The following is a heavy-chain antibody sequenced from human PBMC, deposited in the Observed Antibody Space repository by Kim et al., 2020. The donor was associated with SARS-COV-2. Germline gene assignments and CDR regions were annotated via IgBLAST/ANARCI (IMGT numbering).Heavy chain of an antibody. V-gene: IGHV1-2*02. D-gene: IGHD3-3*01. CDR3: ARSGTITIFGVVIVSGDYYYMDV. CDR2: INPNSGGT. Sequence: ASVKVSCKASGYTFTGYYMHWVRQAPGQGLEWMGWINPNSGGTNYAQQFQGRVTMTRDTSISTAYMELSRLRSDDTAVYYCARSGTITIFGVVIVSGDYYYMDVWGKGTTVTVSS. CDR1: GYTFTGYY. J-gene: IGHJ6*03.